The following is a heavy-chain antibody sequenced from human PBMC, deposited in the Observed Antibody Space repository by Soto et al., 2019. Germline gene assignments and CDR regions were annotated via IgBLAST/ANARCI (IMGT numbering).Heavy chain of an antibody. CDR3: TTDALLDY. CDR1: GFTFSNAW. V-gene: IGHV3-15*01. J-gene: IGHJ4*02. Sequence: EVQLVESGGGLVKPGGSRRRPCAASGFTFSNAWMSWVGQAPGKGLEWVGRIKSKTDGGTTDYAAPGKGRFTISRDDSKNTLYLQMNSLKTEDTAVYYCTTDALLDYWGQGTLVTVSS. D-gene: IGHD1-26*01. CDR2: IKSKTDGGTT.